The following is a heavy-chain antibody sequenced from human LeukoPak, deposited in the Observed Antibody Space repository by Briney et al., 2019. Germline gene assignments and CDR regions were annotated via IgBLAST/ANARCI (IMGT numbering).Heavy chain of an antibody. CDR3: ARDTGYGPGTD. CDR2: VYHSGSP. CDR1: GGSISSSSW. J-gene: IGHJ4*02. Sequence: SETLSLTCAVSGGSISSSSWWSWVRQPPGKGLEWIGEVYHSGSPNYNPSFRGRVTILVDKSKNQFSLNLGSLTAADTAVYYCARDTGYGPGTDWGQGTLVTVSS. D-gene: IGHD1-14*01. V-gene: IGHV4-4*02.